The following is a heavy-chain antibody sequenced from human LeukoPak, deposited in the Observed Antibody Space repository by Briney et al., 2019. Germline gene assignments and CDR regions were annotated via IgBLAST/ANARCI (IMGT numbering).Heavy chain of an antibody. D-gene: IGHD6-13*01. CDR1: GFTFSSYE. V-gene: IGHV3-48*03. Sequence: GGSLRLSCGASGFTFSSYEMNWVRQAPGKGLEWVSYITSSGSTIYYADSVKGRFTISRDNAKNSLYLQMNSLRAEDTAVYYCAREDASSWDYWGQGILVTVSS. CDR2: ITSSGSTI. J-gene: IGHJ4*02. CDR3: AREDASSWDY.